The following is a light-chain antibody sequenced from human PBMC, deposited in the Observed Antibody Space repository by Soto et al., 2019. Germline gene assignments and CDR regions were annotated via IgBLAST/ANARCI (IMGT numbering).Light chain of an antibody. CDR3: QSYDSDLSALV. Sequence: QSVLTQPPSVSGAPGQRVTISCTGSSSNLGADYDVHWYQRLPGTGPKLLIYINNNRPSGVPDRFSGSKSGTSASLVITGLHADDEGDYFCQSYDSDLSALVFGGGTKVTVL. V-gene: IGLV1-40*01. CDR2: INN. J-gene: IGLJ2*01. CDR1: SSNLGADYD.